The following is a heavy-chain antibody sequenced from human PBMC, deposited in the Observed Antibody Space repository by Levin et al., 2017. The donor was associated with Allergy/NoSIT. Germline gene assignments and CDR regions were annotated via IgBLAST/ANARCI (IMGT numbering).Heavy chain of an antibody. CDR1: GFSVSNHY. D-gene: IGHD2-2*01. J-gene: IGHJ4*02. V-gene: IGHV3-53*01. Sequence: PGGSLRLSCAASGFSVSNHYMTWVRQGPGKGLECVSVIYSDGSTYYADSVRGRFTISRDSFRNTLSLQMNSLRDDDTAVYYCTKGHYSGVYQWGQGTLVTVSS. CDR2: IYSDGST. CDR3: TKGHYSGVYQ.